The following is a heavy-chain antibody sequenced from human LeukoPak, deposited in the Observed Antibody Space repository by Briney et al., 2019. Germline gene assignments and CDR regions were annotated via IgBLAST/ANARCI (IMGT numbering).Heavy chain of an antibody. CDR2: IYYSGST. CDR1: GASVSSIGYS. D-gene: IGHD6-19*01. CDR3: ARAGYSSGWYLQH. Sequence: SETLSLTCGVSGASVSSIGYSWSWIRQPPGRGLEWIGYIYYSGSTNYNPSLKSRVTISVDTSKNQFSLKLSSVTAADTAVYYCARAGYSSGWYLQHWGQGTLVTVSS. J-gene: IGHJ1*01. V-gene: IGHV4-61*08.